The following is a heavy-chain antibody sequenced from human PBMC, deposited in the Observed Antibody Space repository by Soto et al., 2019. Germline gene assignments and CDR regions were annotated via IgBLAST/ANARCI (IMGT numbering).Heavy chain of an antibody. CDR3: ARGKSTMIVVVRDY. J-gene: IGHJ4*02. D-gene: IGHD3-22*01. V-gene: IGHV1-2*02. Sequence: QAPGQGLEWMGWINPNSGGTNYAQKFQGRVTMTRDTSISTAYMELSRLRSDDTAVYYCARGKSTMIVVVRDYWGQGTLVTVSS. CDR2: INPNSGGT.